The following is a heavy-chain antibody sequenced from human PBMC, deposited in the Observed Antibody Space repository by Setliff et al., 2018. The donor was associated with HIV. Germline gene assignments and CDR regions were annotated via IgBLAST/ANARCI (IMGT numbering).Heavy chain of an antibody. D-gene: IGHD6-6*01. J-gene: IGHJ4*02. CDR3: ARHEEYSSSAFDY. CDR1: GGSISSYY. Sequence: SETLSLTCTVSGGSISSYYWSWTRQPPGKGLEWIGYIYYSGSTNYNPSLKSRVTISVDTSKNQFSLKLSSVTAADTAVYYCARHEEYSSSAFDYWGQGTLVTVSS. V-gene: IGHV4-59*08. CDR2: IYYSGST.